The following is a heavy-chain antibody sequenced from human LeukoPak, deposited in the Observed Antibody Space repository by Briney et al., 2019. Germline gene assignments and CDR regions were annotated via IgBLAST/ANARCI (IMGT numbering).Heavy chain of an antibody. D-gene: IGHD2-15*01. CDR1: GGSFSGYY. Sequence: TPSETLSLTYAVYGGSFSGYYWSWIRQPPGKGLEWIGEINHSGSTNYNPSLKSRVTISVDTSKNQFSLKLSSVTAADTAVYYCASPGLGGGYIDYWGQGTLVTVSS. CDR2: INHSGST. V-gene: IGHV4-34*01. CDR3: ASPGLGGGYIDY. J-gene: IGHJ4*02.